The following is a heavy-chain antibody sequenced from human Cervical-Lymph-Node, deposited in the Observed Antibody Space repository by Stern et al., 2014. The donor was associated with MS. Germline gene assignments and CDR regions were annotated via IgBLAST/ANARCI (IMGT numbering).Heavy chain of an antibody. CDR3: ARGVTAVTNYVPNWCFDL. J-gene: IGHJ2*01. CDR2: VYYSGIT. D-gene: IGHD4-11*01. CDR1: GGSITNRDY. V-gene: IGHV4-39*02. Sequence: QLQLQESGPGLVKPSETLSLTCTVSGGSITNRDYWGWIRQSPGKGLEWIGSVYYSGITYYRPSLKRRATISIDTSRNQFFLNLNSVTATDTAVYFCARGVTAVTNYVPNWCFDLWGRGTLVTVSS.